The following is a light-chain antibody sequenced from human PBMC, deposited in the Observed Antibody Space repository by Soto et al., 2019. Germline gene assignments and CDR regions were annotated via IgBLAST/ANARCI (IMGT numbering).Light chain of an antibody. Sequence: VVLTQSPATLSLSPGEPATLSCRASRDVYINALAWYQQKPGRTPTLLIYGASTRATGIPDRFSATGSGTEFSLTISSVEAEDFAVYYCQQYGASPFTFGPGTRVEI. V-gene: IGKV3-20*01. CDR2: GAS. CDR3: QQYGASPFT. J-gene: IGKJ3*01. CDR1: RDVYINA.